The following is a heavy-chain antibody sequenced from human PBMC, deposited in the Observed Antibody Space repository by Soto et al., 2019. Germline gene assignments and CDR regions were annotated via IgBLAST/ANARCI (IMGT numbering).Heavy chain of an antibody. CDR3: AKELVYYYDSSGYTFDY. CDR2: ISYDGSNK. J-gene: IGHJ4*02. V-gene: IGHV3-30*18. CDR1: GFTFSSYG. Sequence: QVQLVESGGGVVQPGRSLRLSCAASGFTFSSYGMHWVRQAPGKGPEWVAVISYDGSNKYYADSVKGRFTISRDNSKNTLYLQMNSLRAEDTAVYYCAKELVYYYDSSGYTFDYWGQGTLVTVSS. D-gene: IGHD3-22*01.